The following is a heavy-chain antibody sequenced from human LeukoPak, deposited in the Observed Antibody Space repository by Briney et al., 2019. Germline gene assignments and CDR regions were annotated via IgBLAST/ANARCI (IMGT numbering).Heavy chain of an antibody. CDR3: AAYYYDSSGYSSYFDY. V-gene: IGHV4-34*01. Sequence: SETLSLTCAVYGGSFSGYYWSWIRQPPGKGLEWMGEINHSGSTNYNPSLKSRVTISEDTSKNQFSLKLSSVTAADTAVYYCAAYYYDSSGYSSYFDYWGQGTLVTVSS. CDR2: INHSGST. J-gene: IGHJ4*02. CDR1: GGSFSGYY. D-gene: IGHD3-22*01.